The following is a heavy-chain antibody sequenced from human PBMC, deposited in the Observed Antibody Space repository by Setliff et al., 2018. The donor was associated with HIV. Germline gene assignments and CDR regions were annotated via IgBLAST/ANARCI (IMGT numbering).Heavy chain of an antibody. J-gene: IGHJ4*02. CDR1: GLPFNEYP. D-gene: IGHD2-8*01. V-gene: IGHV3-23*01. CDR3: ATILEAGVFRAFDY. Sequence: QTGGSLRLSCVVSGLPFNEYPMAWVRQAPGKGLEWVSSIAASWPNRYYADSVKGRFTISKDFSMNTAFLQMNSLRAEDTAVYFCATILEAGVFRAFDYWGQGTLVTVSS. CDR2: IAASWPNR.